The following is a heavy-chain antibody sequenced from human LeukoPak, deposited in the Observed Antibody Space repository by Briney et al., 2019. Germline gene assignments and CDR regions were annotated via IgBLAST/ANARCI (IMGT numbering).Heavy chain of an antibody. CDR2: ITTSGGST. CDR3: ATGYYFGSGSYGYLDY. V-gene: IGHV3-23*01. CDR1: GFTFSSYA. Sequence: GGSLRLSCAASGFTFSSYAMSWVRQAPGEGLEWVSSITTSGGSTYYADSVKGRFTISRDNAKNTLYLQMNSLRAEDTAVYYCATGYYFGSGSYGYLDYWGQGTLVTVSS. D-gene: IGHD3-10*01. J-gene: IGHJ4*02.